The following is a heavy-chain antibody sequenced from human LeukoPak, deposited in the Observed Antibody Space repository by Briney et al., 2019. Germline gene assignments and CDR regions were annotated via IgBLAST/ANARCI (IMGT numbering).Heavy chain of an antibody. D-gene: IGHD5-12*01. CDR1: GFTFSSYA. Sequence: GGSLRLSCSASGFTFSSYAMHWVRQAPGKGLEYVSAITTNGGSTYYADSVKGRFTISRDDFKNTLYLQMSSLRAEDTAVYYCVKGRGATIGAFDIWGQGTMVTVSS. CDR2: ITTNGGST. CDR3: VKGRGATIGAFDI. V-gene: IGHV3-64D*06. J-gene: IGHJ3*02.